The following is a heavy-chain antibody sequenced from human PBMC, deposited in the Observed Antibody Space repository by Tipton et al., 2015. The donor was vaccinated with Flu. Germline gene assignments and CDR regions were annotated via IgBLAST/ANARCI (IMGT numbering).Heavy chain of an antibody. CDR1: GGSISSYY. Sequence: TLSLTCTVSGGSISSYYWSWIRQPPGKGLEWIGYIYYSGSTNHSPSLKSRVTISVDTSKNQFSLKLSSVTAADTAVYYCARDSAAHYGMDVWGQGTTVTVSS. J-gene: IGHJ6*02. CDR2: IYYSGST. D-gene: IGHD6-13*01. V-gene: IGHV4-59*08. CDR3: ARDSAAHYGMDV.